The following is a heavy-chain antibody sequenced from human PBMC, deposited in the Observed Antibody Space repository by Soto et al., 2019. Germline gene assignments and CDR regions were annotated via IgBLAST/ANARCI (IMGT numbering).Heavy chain of an antibody. J-gene: IGHJ4*02. Sequence: GASVKVSCKASGYTFTSYDINWVRQATGQGLEWMGWMNPNSGNTGYAQRFQGRVTMTRDTSTSTVFMELSSLGSEDTALYYCARELGGVYRSGWYGYFDYWGQGTLVTVSS. CDR1: GYTFTSYD. CDR3: ARELGGVYRSGWYGYFDY. D-gene: IGHD6-19*01. V-gene: IGHV1-8*01. CDR2: MNPNSGNT.